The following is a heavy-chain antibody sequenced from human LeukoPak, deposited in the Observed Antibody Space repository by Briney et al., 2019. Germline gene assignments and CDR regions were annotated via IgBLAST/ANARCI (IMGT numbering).Heavy chain of an antibody. D-gene: IGHD3-3*01. CDR2: IRSKVNSYAT. CDR1: GFTFSGSA. CDR3: TRQGLAWEHTTPN. V-gene: IGHV3-73*01. J-gene: IGHJ4*02. Sequence: PGGSLRLSCAASGFTFSGSAMHWVRQASGKGLEWVGRIRSKVNSYATAYAASVKGRITISRDDSKNTAYLQMNSLKTEDTAVNYCTRQGLAWEHTTPNWGQGTLVTVSS.